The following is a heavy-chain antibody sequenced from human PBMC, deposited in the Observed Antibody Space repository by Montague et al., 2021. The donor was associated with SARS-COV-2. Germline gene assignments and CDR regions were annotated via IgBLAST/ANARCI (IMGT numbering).Heavy chain of an antibody. CDR1: SGSISPSDTHY. CDR3: ARHSTTHAFDP. J-gene: IGHJ5*02. V-gene: IGHV4-39*01. D-gene: IGHD1-1*01. Sequence: SETLSLTCVVSSGSISPSDTHYWGWVRQAPGKGLEWIATISYSGSTSYNPPLRSRVTISVATSKNLTSLNLRSVTAADTSVYYCARHSTTHAFDPWGQGILVTVSS. CDR2: ISYSGST.